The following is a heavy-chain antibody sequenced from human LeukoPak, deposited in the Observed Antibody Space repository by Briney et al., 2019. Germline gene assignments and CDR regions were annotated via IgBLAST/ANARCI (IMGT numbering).Heavy chain of an antibody. D-gene: IGHD2-2*02. V-gene: IGHV4-30-4*08. Sequence: PSQTLSLTCTVSGGSISSGGYYWSWIRQHPGKGLEWIGYICYSGSTYYNPSLKSRVTISVDTSKNQFSLKLSSVTAADTAVYYCARDPPYYCSSTSCYTIGDTWGQGTLVTVSS. CDR3: ARDPPYYCSSTSCYTIGDT. CDR2: ICYSGST. CDR1: GGSISSGGYY. J-gene: IGHJ5*02.